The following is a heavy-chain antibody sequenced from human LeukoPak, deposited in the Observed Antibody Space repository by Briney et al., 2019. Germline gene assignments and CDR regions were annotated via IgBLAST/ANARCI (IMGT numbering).Heavy chain of an antibody. V-gene: IGHV4-39*01. CDR3: ARIDTVVLPSTMFDY. D-gene: IGHD2-2*01. J-gene: IGHJ4*02. Sequence: PSETLSLTCTVSGGSISSSSYYWGWIRQPPGKGLEWIGSINYSGNTYYNPSLKSRVTISVDTPRNQFSLKLSSVTAADTALYYCARIDTVVLPSTMFDYWGQGTLVTVSS. CDR2: INYSGNT. CDR1: GGSISSSSYY.